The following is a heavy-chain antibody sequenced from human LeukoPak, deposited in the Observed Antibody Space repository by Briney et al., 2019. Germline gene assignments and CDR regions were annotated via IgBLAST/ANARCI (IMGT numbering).Heavy chain of an antibody. D-gene: IGHD6-19*01. J-gene: IGHJ4*02. CDR1: GYTFTSYG. CDR3: ARDPHEFSSGWSQFDC. V-gene: IGHV1-18*01. Sequence: ASVKVSCKASGYTFTSYGISWVRQAPGQGLEWMGWISTYNGNTNYAQKLQGRVTMTTDTSTSTAYMELRSLRSDDTAVYYCARDPHEFSSGWSQFDCWGQGTLVTVSS. CDR2: ISTYNGNT.